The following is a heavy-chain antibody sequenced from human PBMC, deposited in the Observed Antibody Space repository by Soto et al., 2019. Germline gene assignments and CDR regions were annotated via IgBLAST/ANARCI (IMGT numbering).Heavy chain of an antibody. J-gene: IGHJ4*02. V-gene: IGHV3-72*01. Sequence: EVQLVESGGGLVQPGGSLRLSCAASGFTFSDHHMDWVRQAPGKGLEWVGRARNKANSYTTAYAASVKGRFTISRDDSKSSLSLQMNSLKTEDTAVYFCARFMGRSFDLWGQGTLVTVSS. CDR2: ARNKANSYTT. D-gene: IGHD3-10*01. CDR1: GFTFSDHH. CDR3: ARFMGRSFDL.